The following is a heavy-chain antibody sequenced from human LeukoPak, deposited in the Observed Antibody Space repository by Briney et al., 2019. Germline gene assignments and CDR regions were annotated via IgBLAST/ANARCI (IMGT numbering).Heavy chain of an antibody. Sequence: GGSLRLSCAASGFSVSSNHMSWVRQAPGKGLEWVSVIYSGGGTYYADSVKGRFTISRDNSKNTLYLQVNSLRAEDTAVYYCARDRGSSWTYSFDYWGQGTLVTVSS. CDR3: ARDRGSSWTYSFDY. V-gene: IGHV3-53*01. J-gene: IGHJ4*02. CDR1: GFSVSSNH. CDR2: IYSGGGT. D-gene: IGHD6-13*01.